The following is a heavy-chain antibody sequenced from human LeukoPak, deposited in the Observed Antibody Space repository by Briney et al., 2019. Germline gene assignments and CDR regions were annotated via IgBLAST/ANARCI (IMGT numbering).Heavy chain of an antibody. D-gene: IGHD5-18*01. V-gene: IGHV4-4*02. CDR2: VHLDGRT. Sequence: SETLSLTCGVSGGSVSSTNWWTWIRQPPGKGLEWIGEVHLDGRTNFNPSLKSRLTMSVDLSENHVSLKLTSVTAADTAVYYCARDVGGYNYGYSLDYWGQGTLVSVSS. J-gene: IGHJ4*02. CDR1: GGSVSSTNW. CDR3: ARDVGGYNYGYSLDY.